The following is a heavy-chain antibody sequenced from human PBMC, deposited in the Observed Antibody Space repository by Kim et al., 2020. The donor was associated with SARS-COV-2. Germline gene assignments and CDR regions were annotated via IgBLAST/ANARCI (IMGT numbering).Heavy chain of an antibody. J-gene: IGHJ4*02. V-gene: IGHV3-23*01. CDR3: AKKTGAGVPGNYLFDS. CDR2: LTEWGDDI. CDR1: GFSFSRYV. Sequence: GGSLRLSCAASGFSFSRYVMSWVRQAPGKGLEWVSLLTEWGDDIYYADSVRGRFTISRDNSKNTLYLQMNSLGVEDTAVYYCAKKTGAGVPGNYLFDSWGQGSLVTVS. D-gene: IGHD1-26*01.